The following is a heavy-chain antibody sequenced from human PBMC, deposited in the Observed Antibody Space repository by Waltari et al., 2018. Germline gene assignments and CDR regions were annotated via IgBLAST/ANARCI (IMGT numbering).Heavy chain of an antibody. CDR2: INHSGST. CDR1: GGSFSGYY. D-gene: IGHD3-10*01. CDR3: ARYGFGEFIYYYYMDV. V-gene: IGHV4-34*01. J-gene: IGHJ6*03. Sequence: QVQLQQWGAGLLKPSETLSLTCAVYGGSFSGYYWSWIRQPPGKGLEWIGEINHSGSTNYNPYLKSRVTISVDTSKNQFSLKLSSVTAADTAVYYCARYGFGEFIYYYYMDVWGKGTTVTVSS.